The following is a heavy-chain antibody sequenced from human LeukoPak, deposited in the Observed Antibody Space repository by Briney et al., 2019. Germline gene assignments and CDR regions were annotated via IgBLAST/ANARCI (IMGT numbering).Heavy chain of an antibody. CDR2: INYIGST. J-gene: IGHJ4*02. V-gene: IGHV4-31*03. D-gene: IGHD6-25*01. CDR1: GGSISSGGYY. Sequence: PSETLSLTCTVSGGSISSGGYYWSWVRQHPGKGLEWPGYINYIGSTYYNPSLKSRITISVDTSKNQFSLYLSSVTAADTAVYYCARTVSSASLFFDYWGQGTLVTVSS. CDR3: ARTVSSASLFFDY.